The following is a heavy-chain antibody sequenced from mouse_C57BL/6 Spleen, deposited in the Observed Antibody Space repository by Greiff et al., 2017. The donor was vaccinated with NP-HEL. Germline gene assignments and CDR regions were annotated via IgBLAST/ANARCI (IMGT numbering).Heavy chain of an antibody. CDR1: GYTFTEYT. J-gene: IGHJ2*01. Sequence: VQLQQSGAELVKPGASVKLSCKASGYTFTEYTIYWVKQRSGQGLEWIGWFYPGSGSIKYNEKFKGKATLTTDKSSSTVYMELSRLTSEDAAVYFCSSLDDNEGYFDYWGQGTTLTVSS. V-gene: IGHV1-62-2*01. CDR2: FYPGSGSI. CDR3: SSLDDNEGYFDY.